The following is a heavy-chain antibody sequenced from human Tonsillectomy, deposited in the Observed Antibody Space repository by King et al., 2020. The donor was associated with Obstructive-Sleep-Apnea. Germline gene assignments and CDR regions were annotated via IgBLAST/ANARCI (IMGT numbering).Heavy chain of an antibody. V-gene: IGHV3-13*04. CDR1: RFTFSIYD. J-gene: IGHJ4*02. Sequence: VQLVESGGGLVQPGGSLRLSCAASRFTFSIYDMHWVRQATGKGLEWVSAIGTAGDTYYPGSVKGRFTISRENAKNSLYLQMNSLRAGDTAVYYCARGGTYYDILTGYTPVWYFDYWGQGTLVTVSS. CDR2: IGTAGDT. D-gene: IGHD3-9*01. CDR3: ARGGTYYDILTGYTPVWYFDY.